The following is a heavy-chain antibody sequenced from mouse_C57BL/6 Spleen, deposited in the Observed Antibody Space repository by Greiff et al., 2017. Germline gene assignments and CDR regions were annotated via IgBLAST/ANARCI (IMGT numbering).Heavy chain of an antibody. Sequence: EVKVVESGGGLVKPGGSLKLSCAASGFTFSSYAMSWVRQTPEKRLEWVATISDGGSYTYYPDNVKGRFTISRDNAKNNLYLQMSHLKSEDTAMYYCARKRDGYPYFDYWGQGTTLTVSS. CDR1: GFTFSSYA. CDR2: ISDGGSYT. D-gene: IGHD2-3*01. V-gene: IGHV5-4*03. CDR3: ARKRDGYPYFDY. J-gene: IGHJ2*01.